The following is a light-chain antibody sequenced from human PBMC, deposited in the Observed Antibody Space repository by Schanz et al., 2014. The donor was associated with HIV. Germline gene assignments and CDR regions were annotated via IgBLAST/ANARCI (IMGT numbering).Light chain of an antibody. Sequence: QSALTQPASVSGSPGQSITISCTGTSSDVGADNSVSWYQQHPGRAPKLMIFDVTERPSGVPDRLSGSKSGNTASLTISGLQAEDEADYYCSSYAGSSTYVFGTGTKLTVL. CDR3: SSYAGSSTYV. J-gene: IGLJ1*01. CDR1: SSDVGADNS. CDR2: DVT. V-gene: IGLV2-14*03.